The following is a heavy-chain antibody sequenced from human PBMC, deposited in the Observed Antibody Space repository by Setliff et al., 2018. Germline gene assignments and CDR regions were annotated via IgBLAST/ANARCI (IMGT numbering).Heavy chain of an antibody. J-gene: IGHJ4*02. CDR3: ARQEDDSSGYYSTD. D-gene: IGHD3-22*01. CDR2: IYYSGST. CDR1: GGSISSSYYY. Sequence: PESLSPTCAVSGGSISSSYYYWGWIRQPPGQGLEWIGSIYYSGSTYYNPSLRSRVTISVDTSKNQFSLKLSSVTVADTAVYYCARQEDDSSGYYSTDWGQGTLVTVSS. V-gene: IGHV4-39*01.